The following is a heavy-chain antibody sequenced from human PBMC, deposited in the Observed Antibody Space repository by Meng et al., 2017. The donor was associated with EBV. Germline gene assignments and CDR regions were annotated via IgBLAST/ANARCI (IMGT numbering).Heavy chain of an antibody. CDR3: AHIIAARPFDY. J-gene: IGHJ4*02. D-gene: IGHD6-6*01. V-gene: IGHV2-5*02. CDR2: IYWDDDK. CDR1: GFSLSTRGVG. Sequence: QITLKESGPTLVNPTQTLTLTCTFSGFSLSTRGVGVGWIRQPPGKALEWLALIYWDDDKRYSPSLKSRLTITKDSSKNQVVLTMTNMDPVDAATYYCAHIIAARPFDYWGQGTLVTVSS.